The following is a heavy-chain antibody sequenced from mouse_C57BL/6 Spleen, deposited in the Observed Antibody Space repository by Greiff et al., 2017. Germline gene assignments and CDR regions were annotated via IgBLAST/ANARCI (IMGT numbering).Heavy chain of an antibody. CDR3: ANYGSSYRFDY. CDR1: GYAFSSSW. D-gene: IGHD1-1*01. CDR2: IYPGDGDT. Sequence: QVQLQQSGPELVKPGASVKISCKASGYAFSSSWMNWVKQRPGKGLEWIGRIYPGDGDTNYNGKFKGKATLTADKSSSTAYMQLSSLTSEDSAVYFCANYGSSYRFDYWGQGTTLTVSS. V-gene: IGHV1-82*01. J-gene: IGHJ2*01.